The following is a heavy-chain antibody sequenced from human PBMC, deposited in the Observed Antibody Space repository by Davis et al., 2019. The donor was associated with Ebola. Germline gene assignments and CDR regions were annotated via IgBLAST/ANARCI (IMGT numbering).Heavy chain of an antibody. J-gene: IGHJ6*02. Sequence: PGGSLRLSCRASGSTFGSYHMTWVRQAQGKGLEWVSGIRAGDDTTHYAESVKGRFTISRDNSINTLYLEMKSLRVEDTALYYCAKGTWEAYGMDVWGQGTTVTVSS. CDR2: IRAGDDTT. CDR3: AKGTWEAYGMDV. V-gene: IGHV3-23*01. D-gene: IGHD1-26*01. CDR1: GSTFGSYH.